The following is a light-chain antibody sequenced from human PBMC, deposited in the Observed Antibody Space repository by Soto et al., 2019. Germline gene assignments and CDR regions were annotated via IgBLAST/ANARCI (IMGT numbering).Light chain of an antibody. J-gene: IGKJ4*01. Sequence: EIVLTQSPGTLSLSPGERATLSCRASQSVRSSYLAWYQQKPGQAPRLLLHGASSRATGIPDRFSGSGSGTDFTLTISRLEPEDLAVYYCQQYGDSPTFGGGTKVEIK. CDR1: QSVRSSY. CDR2: GAS. V-gene: IGKV3-20*01. CDR3: QQYGDSPT.